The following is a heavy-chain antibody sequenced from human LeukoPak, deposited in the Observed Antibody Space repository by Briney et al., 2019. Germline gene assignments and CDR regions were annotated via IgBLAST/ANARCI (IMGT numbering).Heavy chain of an antibody. D-gene: IGHD2-15*01. CDR3: AREFNSFLADCSGGQCLFMS. CDR1: HFTFTTYW. CDR2: IKPDGSQT. J-gene: IGHJ4*02. Sequence: GGSLRLSCAASHFTFTTYWMSWVRQAPGKGLEWAANIKPDGSQTYYVDSVKGRFTISRDNAKNSLYLQMDSLRAEDTAMYYCAREFNSFLADCSGGQCLFMSWGQGVLVTVSS. V-gene: IGHV3-7*01.